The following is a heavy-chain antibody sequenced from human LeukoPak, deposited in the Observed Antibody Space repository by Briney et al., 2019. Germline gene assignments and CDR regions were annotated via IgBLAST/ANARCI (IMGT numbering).Heavy chain of an antibody. V-gene: IGHV4-39*07. J-gene: IGHJ4*02. Sequence: SETLSLTCTVSGGSISSSSYYWGWIRQPPGKGLEWIGSIYYSGSTYYNPSLKSRVTISVDTSKNQFSLKLSSVTAADTAVYYCARGYYYDSSGYPRPPDYWGQGTLVTVSS. D-gene: IGHD3-22*01. CDR2: IYYSGST. CDR3: ARGYYYDSSGYPRPPDY. CDR1: GGSISSSSYY.